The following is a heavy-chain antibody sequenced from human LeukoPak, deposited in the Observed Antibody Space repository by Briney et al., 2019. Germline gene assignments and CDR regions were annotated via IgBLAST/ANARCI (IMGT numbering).Heavy chain of an antibody. D-gene: IGHD5-18*01. V-gene: IGHV3-21*01. J-gene: IGHJ4*02. CDR3: ARIRDPYGYAHLDL. CDR1: GFTFRSCS. Sequence: GGSLRLSCAASGFTFRSCSMNWVRQAPGKGLEWVSSISGSSFYINYADSVRGRFTISRDNAENSVYLQMSSLRDEDTAVYYCARIRDPYGYAHLDLWGQGTLVTVST. CDR2: ISGSSFYI.